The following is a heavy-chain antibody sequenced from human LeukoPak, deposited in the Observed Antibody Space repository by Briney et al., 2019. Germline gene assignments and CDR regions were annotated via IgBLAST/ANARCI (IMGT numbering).Heavy chain of an antibody. CDR1: GFTFTTYW. J-gene: IGHJ6*02. CDR3: ARDAVDTANAV. Sequence: GGSLRLSCAASGFTFTTYWMHWVRQAPGEGLVWVSHINSDGSITSYADSVKGRFTISRDNAKNTLYLQMNSLRAEDTAVYYCARDAVDTANAVWGQGTTVTVSS. D-gene: IGHD5-18*01. CDR2: INSDGSIT. V-gene: IGHV3-74*01.